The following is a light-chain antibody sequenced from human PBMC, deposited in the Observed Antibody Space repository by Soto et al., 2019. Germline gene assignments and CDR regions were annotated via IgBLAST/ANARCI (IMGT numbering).Light chain of an antibody. Sequence: IQLTQSPSSLSASVGDRVTITCRAGQGISGSLAWYQQKPGKAPNLLISASSTLQAGVPSRFSGSGSGTDFALTISSLQPEDFATYYCQKIDSYPRTFGQGTKVEI. CDR2: ASS. J-gene: IGKJ1*01. CDR3: QKIDSYPRT. CDR1: QGISGS. V-gene: IGKV1-9*01.